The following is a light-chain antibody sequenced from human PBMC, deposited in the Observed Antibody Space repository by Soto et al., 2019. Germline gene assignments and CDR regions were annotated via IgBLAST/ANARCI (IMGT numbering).Light chain of an antibody. CDR1: TSNIGTNT. Sequence: QSVLTQSPSASGTPGQRVSISCSGSTSNIGTNTVSWYQHVPGTAPKLLIYSNDQRPSAVPGRFSGSKSGTSDSLAISGLLSEDEADYYCATWDDSLNVVFGGGTKLPVL. CDR2: SND. J-gene: IGLJ2*01. V-gene: IGLV1-44*01. CDR3: ATWDDSLNVV.